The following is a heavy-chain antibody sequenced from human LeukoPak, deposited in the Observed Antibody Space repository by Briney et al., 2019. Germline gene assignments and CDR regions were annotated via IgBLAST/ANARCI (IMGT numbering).Heavy chain of an antibody. J-gene: IGHJ4*02. D-gene: IGHD3-10*01. V-gene: IGHV3-21*01. CDR2: ISSSSSYI. CDR1: GFTFSSYS. CDR3: ARGTPTVQGGRDY. Sequence: GGSLRLSCAASGFTFSSYSMNWVRQAPGKGLEWVSSISSSSSYIYYADSVKGRFTISRDNAKNSLYLQMNSLRAEDTAVYYCARGTPTVQGGRDYWGQGTLVTVSS.